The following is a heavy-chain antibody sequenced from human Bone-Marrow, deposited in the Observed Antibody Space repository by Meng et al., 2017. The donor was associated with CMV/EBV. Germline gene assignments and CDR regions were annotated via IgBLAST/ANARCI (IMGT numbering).Heavy chain of an antibody. CDR1: GFTVSTNY. Sequence: GESLKISCSASGFTVSTNYMSWVRQTPGKGLEWVTALYSGGSTYYADSVKGRFTISRDNSKNILYLQIDSLRADDTAVYYCLYGSGSYYAPFDYWGQGTLVTVSS. V-gene: IGHV3-53*01. CDR3: LYGSGSYYAPFDY. CDR2: LYSGGST. J-gene: IGHJ4*02. D-gene: IGHD3-10*01.